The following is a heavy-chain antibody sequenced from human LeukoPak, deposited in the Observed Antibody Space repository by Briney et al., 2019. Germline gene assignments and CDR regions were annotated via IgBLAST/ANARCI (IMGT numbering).Heavy chain of an antibody. Sequence: GASVKVSCKASGYTFTSYGISWVRQAPGQGLEWMGWISAYNGNTNYAQKLQGRVTMTTDTSTSTAYMELRSLRSDDTAVYYCARDLWRSSTSCYNYWGQGTLVTVSS. D-gene: IGHD2-2*02. V-gene: IGHV1-18*01. CDR1: GYTFTSYG. CDR2: ISAYNGNT. CDR3: ARDLWRSSTSCYNY. J-gene: IGHJ4*02.